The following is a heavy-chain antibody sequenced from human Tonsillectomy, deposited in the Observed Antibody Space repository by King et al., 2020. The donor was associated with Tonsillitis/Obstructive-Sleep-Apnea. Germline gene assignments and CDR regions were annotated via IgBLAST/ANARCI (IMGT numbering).Heavy chain of an antibody. CDR2: ISAYNDNT. D-gene: IGHD4-23*01. CDR3: ARANDYGGNLPAFDY. J-gene: IGHJ4*02. Sequence: QLVQSGAEVKKPGASVKVSCQTSGYTFSSYNISWVRQARGQGLEWMGWISAYNDNTNYAQKVQGRVTMTTDTSTSTAYMELRSLRSDDTAVYYCARANDYGGNLPAFDYWGQGTLVTVSS. CDR1: GYTFSSYN. V-gene: IGHV1-18*01.